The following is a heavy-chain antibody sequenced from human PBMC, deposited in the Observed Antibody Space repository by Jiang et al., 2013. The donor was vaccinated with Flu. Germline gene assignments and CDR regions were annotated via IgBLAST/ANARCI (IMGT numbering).Heavy chain of an antibody. CDR2: IYYSGST. Sequence: IRQPPGKGLEWIGYIYYSGSTNYNPSLKSQVTISVDTSKNQFSLKLSSVTAADTAVYYCARQLYYDYVWGSYAHFDYWGQGTLVTVSS. D-gene: IGHD3-16*01. CDR3: ARQLYYDYVWGSYAHFDY. V-gene: IGHV4-61*07. J-gene: IGHJ4*02.